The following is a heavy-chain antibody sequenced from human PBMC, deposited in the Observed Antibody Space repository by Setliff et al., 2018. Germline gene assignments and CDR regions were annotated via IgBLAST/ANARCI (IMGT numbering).Heavy chain of an antibody. Sequence: PSEPLSLTCAVSGASINSGTYYWSWIRQPAGKGLEWVGRLHTSGSTTYNPSLQSRVTISVDTSKNHFSLNLTSVTAADTAVYFCARDNTMVGATDYWGLGTLVTVSS. CDR1: GASINSGTYY. CDR3: ARDNTMVGATDY. J-gene: IGHJ4*02. CDR2: LHTSGST. V-gene: IGHV4-61*02. D-gene: IGHD1-26*01.